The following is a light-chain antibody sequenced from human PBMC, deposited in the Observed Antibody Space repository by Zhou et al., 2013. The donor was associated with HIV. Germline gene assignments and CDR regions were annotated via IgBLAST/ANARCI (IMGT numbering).Light chain of an antibody. Sequence: DIVMTQSPPSLAVTPGEPASISCRSSRSLQHTNGYNYLDWYLQKPGQSPHLLIYLGFNRASGVPDRFSGSGSGTDFTLKISRVEAEDVGVYYCMQALQTPRTFGQGTKVEIK. CDR1: RSLQHTNGYNY. V-gene: IGKV2-28*01. CDR2: LGF. J-gene: IGKJ1*01. CDR3: MQALQTPRT.